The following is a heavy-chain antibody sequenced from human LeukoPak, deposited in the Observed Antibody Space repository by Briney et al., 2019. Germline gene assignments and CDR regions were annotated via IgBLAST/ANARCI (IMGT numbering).Heavy chain of an antibody. V-gene: IGHV4-59*01. CDR3: ARETPPPGPSLDY. J-gene: IGHJ4*02. CDR2: IYYSGST. CDR1: GGSISSYY. Sequence: KPSETLSLTCTVSGGSISSYYWSWIRQPPGKGLEWIGYIYYSGSTNYNPSLKSRVTISVDTSKNQFSLKLSSVTAADTAVYYCARETPPPGPSLDYWGQGTLVTVSS.